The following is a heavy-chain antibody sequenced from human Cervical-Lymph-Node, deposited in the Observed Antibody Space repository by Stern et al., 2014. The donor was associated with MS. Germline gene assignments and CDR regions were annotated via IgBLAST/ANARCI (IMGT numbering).Heavy chain of an antibody. Sequence: VPLVESGGGVVQPGRSLRLSCAASGFTFSSFAMHWVRQAPGKGLEWVAVRAYDGSNKFYADSVKGRFTISRDNSKKTLYLQMNSLRAEDTAVYYCARDWDARYTFDYWGQGTLVTVSS. J-gene: IGHJ4*02. CDR2: RAYDGSNK. CDR1: GFTFSSFA. CDR3: ARDWDARYTFDY. V-gene: IGHV3-30*04. D-gene: IGHD1-1*01.